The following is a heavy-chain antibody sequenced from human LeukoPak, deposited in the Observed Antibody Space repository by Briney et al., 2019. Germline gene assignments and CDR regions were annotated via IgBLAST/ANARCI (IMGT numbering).Heavy chain of an antibody. CDR1: GGTFSSYA. J-gene: IGHJ3*02. D-gene: IGHD2-2*01. CDR3: ARARVVPAAMGSFGAFDI. Sequence: SVKVSCKASGGTFSSYAISWVGQAPGQGLEWMGGIIPIFGTANYAQKFQGRVTITADESTSTAYMELSSLRSEDTAVYYCARARVVPAAMGSFGAFDIWGQGTMVTVSS. V-gene: IGHV1-69*13. CDR2: IIPIFGTA.